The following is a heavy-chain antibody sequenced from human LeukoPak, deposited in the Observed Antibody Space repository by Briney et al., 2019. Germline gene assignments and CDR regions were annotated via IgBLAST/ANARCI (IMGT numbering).Heavy chain of an antibody. CDR2: ISGRSDNT. D-gene: IGHD3-9*01. V-gene: IGHV3-23*01. J-gene: IGHJ4*02. Sequence: PGGSLRLSCAASGFIFSNYAMYWVRQAPGKGLEWVSAISGRSDNTYYADSVKGRFPLSRDSSKNTLYLQMNSLRADDTAVYYCAKWGDYDVLAGYYVSDFWGQGTLVTVSS. CDR1: GFIFSNYA. CDR3: AKWGDYDVLAGYYVSDF.